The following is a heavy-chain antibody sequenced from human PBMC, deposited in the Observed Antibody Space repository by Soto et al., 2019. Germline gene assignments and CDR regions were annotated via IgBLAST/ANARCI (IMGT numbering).Heavy chain of an antibody. D-gene: IGHD6-6*01. CDR2: ISYSGST. V-gene: IGHV4-30-4*01. Sequence: QVQLQESGPGLVKTSQTLSLTCTVSGGSISSGDYYWSWIRQPPGKGLEWIGYISYSGSTDYNPALKSRVTISVDTAKNQFSLKLSSVTAADTAVYYCARERPDGAGFDPWGQGTLVTVSS. CDR3: ARERPDGAGFDP. CDR1: GGSISSGDYY. J-gene: IGHJ5*02.